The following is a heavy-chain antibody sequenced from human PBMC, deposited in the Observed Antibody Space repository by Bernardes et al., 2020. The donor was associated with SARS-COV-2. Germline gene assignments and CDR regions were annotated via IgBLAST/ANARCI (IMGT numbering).Heavy chain of an antibody. CDR1: GGSVSSGDYY. V-gene: IGHV4-61*08. D-gene: IGHD2-15*01. Sequence: SETLSLTCTVSGGSVSSGDYYWNWIRQAPGKGLEWHGYIYYTGSTNYNPSLKSRLTISRDTSKNQFSLTLRSVTAGDTAIYYCARDNAALDYWGQGTLVTVSS. J-gene: IGHJ4*02. CDR2: IYYTGST. CDR3: ARDNAALDY.